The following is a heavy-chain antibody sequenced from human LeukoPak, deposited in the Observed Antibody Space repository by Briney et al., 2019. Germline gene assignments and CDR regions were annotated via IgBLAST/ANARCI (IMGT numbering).Heavy chain of an antibody. CDR1: GGTFSSYA. V-gene: IGHV1-69*13. CDR3: ARVDDSGYYFDY. Sequence: ASVKVSCKASGGTFSSYAISWVRQAPGQGLEWMGGIIPIFGTANYAQKFQGRVTITADESTSTAYMELSSLRSEDTAVYYCARVDDSGYYFDYWGQGTLVTVSP. CDR2: IIPIFGTA. D-gene: IGHD3-22*01. J-gene: IGHJ4*02.